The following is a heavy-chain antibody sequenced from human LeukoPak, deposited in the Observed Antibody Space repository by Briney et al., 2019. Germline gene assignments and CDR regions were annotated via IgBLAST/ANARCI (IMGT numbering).Heavy chain of an antibody. CDR1: GFTFISNA. CDR3: ARGGGAEAFDI. V-gene: IGHV3-23*01. J-gene: IGHJ3*02. D-gene: IGHD2-21*01. Sequence: QAGGSLRFSCEASGFTFISNAMSWIRQAPGKGLEWVSSISGSGDRTYYADSVKGRFTISRDNSKNTLYLQMNSLRVEDTAVYYCARGGGAEAFDIWGQGTMVTVSS. CDR2: ISGSGDRT.